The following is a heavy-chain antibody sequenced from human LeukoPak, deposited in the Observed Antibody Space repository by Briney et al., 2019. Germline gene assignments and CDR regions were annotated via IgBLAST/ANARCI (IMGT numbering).Heavy chain of an antibody. CDR1: GGSISSGDYY. CDR3: AREGYDFWSGPSGDV. D-gene: IGHD3-3*01. Sequence: PSETLSLTCTVSGGSISSGDYYWSWIRQPPGKGLEWIGYIYYSGSTYYNPSLKSRVTISVDTSKNQFSLKLSSVTAADTAVYYCAREGYDFWSGPSGDVWGKGTTVTVSS. V-gene: IGHV4-30-4*08. J-gene: IGHJ6*04. CDR2: IYYSGST.